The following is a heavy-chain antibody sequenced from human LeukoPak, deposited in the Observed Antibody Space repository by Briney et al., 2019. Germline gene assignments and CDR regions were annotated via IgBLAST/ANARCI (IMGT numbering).Heavy chain of an antibody. Sequence: SVKVSCKASGGTFSSYAISWVRQAPGQGLEWMGRIIPILGIANYAQKFQGRVTITADKSTSTAYMELSSLRSEDTAVYYCASNKTLTGPLSYRLWGQGTPVTVSS. V-gene: IGHV1-69*04. CDR2: IIPILGIA. J-gene: IGHJ4*02. D-gene: IGHD3-9*01. CDR1: GGTFSSYA. CDR3: ASNKTLTGPLSYRL.